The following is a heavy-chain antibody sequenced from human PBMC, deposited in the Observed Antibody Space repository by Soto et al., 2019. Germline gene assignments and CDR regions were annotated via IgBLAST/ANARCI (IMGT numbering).Heavy chain of an antibody. CDR2: ISHSGST. D-gene: IGHD3-3*02. CDR1: SDSINSSHW. V-gene: IGHV4-4*02. CDR3: AALHFWSGPWTHTRLDY. Sequence: SETLSLTCAVSSDSINSSHWWDFFRQPPGKGLEWIGQISHSGSTNYNPSLTSRVTISVDKSKNHFSLKLTSVTAADTAVYYCAALHFWSGPWTHTRLDYWGQGTLVTVSS. J-gene: IGHJ4*02.